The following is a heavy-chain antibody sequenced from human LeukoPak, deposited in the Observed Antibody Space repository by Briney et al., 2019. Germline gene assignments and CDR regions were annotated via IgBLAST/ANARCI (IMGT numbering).Heavy chain of an antibody. D-gene: IGHD2-2*01. V-gene: IGHV3-9*01. CDR1: GFTFDNYA. Sequence: PGGSLRLSCAASGFTFDNYAMHWGRHAPGKGLEWVSGISWNSGTRVYADSVKGRFTISRDNLKNSLVLQMNSLRGEDTALYYCAKDRGCTSRSCSLGYYYYGVDVWGQGTTVTVSS. J-gene: IGHJ6*02. CDR3: AKDRGCTSRSCSLGYYYYGVDV. CDR2: ISWNSGTR.